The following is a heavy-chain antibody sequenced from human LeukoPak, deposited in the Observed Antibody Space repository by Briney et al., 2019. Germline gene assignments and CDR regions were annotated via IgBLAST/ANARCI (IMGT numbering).Heavy chain of an antibody. CDR1: GYTFTNYY. Sequence: ASVKVSCKASGYTFTNYYIHWVRQAPGQGLEWTGIINPSGGSTSYAQKFQGRVTMTRDTSTSTVYMELSSLRSEDTAVYYCARGGIAVAPDVWGQGTTVTVSS. J-gene: IGHJ6*02. CDR2: INPSGGST. V-gene: IGHV1-46*01. D-gene: IGHD6-19*01. CDR3: ARGGIAVAPDV.